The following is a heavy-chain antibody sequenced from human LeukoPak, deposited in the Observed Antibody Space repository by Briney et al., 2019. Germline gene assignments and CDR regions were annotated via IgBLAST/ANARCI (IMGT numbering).Heavy chain of an antibody. V-gene: IGHV4-39*01. Sequence: SETLSLICTVSGGSMSTNKYYWSWIRQSPGKGLEWIGSIYYRGTTYYNPSLASRLTMSVDTAKNQFSLRLSSVTAADTAIYYCTRHARREALRHSAFDIWGQGTMDVVSS. CDR1: GGSMSTNKYY. D-gene: IGHD3-16*01. CDR2: IYYRGTT. J-gene: IGHJ3*02. CDR3: TRHARREALRHSAFDI.